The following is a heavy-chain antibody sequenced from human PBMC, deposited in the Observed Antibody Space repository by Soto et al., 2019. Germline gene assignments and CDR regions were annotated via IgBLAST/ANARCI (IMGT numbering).Heavy chain of an antibody. CDR3: AHRRVRDSSGENFDS. V-gene: IGHV2-5*02. CDR1: GFSLNTNAVG. CDR2: LYWDDDK. Sequence: QITLKESGPTLVKPTQTLTLTCTVSGFSLNTNAVGVAWIRQPPGKALEWLALLYWDDDKRYSPSLKSRLTITTDTSKNQVVLTMTNMDPEDTATYYCAHRRVRDSSGENFDSWGQGTLVTVSS. D-gene: IGHD6-19*01. J-gene: IGHJ4*02.